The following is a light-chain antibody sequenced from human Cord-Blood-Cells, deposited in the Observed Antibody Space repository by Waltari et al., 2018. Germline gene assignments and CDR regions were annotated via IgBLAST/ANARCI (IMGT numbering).Light chain of an antibody. CDR3: QQYDNPLYT. Sequence: DIKMTQSQSSLSASVGDRVTITCQASQDISNYLNWYQQKPGKAPKLLIYDASNLETGVPSRFSGSGSGTDFTFTISSLQPEDIATYYCQQYDNPLYTFGQGTKLEIK. CDR1: QDISNY. V-gene: IGKV1-33*01. CDR2: DAS. J-gene: IGKJ2*01.